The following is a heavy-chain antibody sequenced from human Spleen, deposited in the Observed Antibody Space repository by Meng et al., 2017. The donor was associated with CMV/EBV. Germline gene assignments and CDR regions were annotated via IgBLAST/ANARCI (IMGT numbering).Heavy chain of an antibody. Sequence: ASVKVSCKASGYTFTGYYMHWLRQAPGQGLEWMGWLNPNSSGTNYAQKFQGRVTMTRDTSISTAYMELSRVRCDDTAVYYCARDGGPTGGDYWGQGTLVTVSS. CDR3: ARDGGPTGGDY. J-gene: IGHJ4*02. V-gene: IGHV1-2*02. D-gene: IGHD2-15*01. CDR2: LNPNSSGT. CDR1: GYTFTGYY.